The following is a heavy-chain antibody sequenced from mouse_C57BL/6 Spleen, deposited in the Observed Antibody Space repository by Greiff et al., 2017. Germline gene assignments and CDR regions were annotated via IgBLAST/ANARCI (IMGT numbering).Heavy chain of an antibody. J-gene: IGHJ2*01. D-gene: IGHD1-1*02. CDR2: IRNKANNTAT. Sequence: EVKVEESGGGLVQPGGSLKLSCAASGFTFSDAWMDWVRQSPEKGLEWVAEIRNKANNTATNYAESVKGRFTLSRDDSKRRVYLHMNRLRAEDSGISYCTRNYCCSFDDRGQGATLTVSS. CDR3: TRNYCCSFDD. CDR1: GFTFSDAW. V-gene: IGHV6-6*01.